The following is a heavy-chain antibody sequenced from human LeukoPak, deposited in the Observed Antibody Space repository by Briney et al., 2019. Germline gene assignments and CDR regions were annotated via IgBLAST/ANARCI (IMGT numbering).Heavy chain of an antibody. CDR1: GGSFSGYY. CDR2: INHSGST. D-gene: IGHD3-10*01. V-gene: IGHV4-34*01. CDR3: ARGGATMVRGVLDY. Sequence: SETLSLTCAVYGGSFSGYYWSWIRQPPGKGLEWIGEINHSGSTNYNPSLKSRVTISVGTSKNQFSLKLSSVTAADTAVYYCARGGATMVRGVLDYWGQGTLVTVSS. J-gene: IGHJ4*02.